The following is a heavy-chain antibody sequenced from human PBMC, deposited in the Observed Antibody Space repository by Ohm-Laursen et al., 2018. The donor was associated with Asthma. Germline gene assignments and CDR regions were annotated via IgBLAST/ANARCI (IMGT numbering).Heavy chain of an antibody. D-gene: IGHD6-19*01. CDR1: GFTFSSYG. CDR3: AKDTGAGTRYYYYYYGMDV. Sequence: SLRLSCAASGFTFSSYGMRWVRQAPGKGLEWVAVISYDGSNKYYADSVKGRFTISRDNSKNTLYLQMNSLRAEDTAVYYCAKDTGAGTRYYYYYYGMDVWGQGTTVTVSS. V-gene: IGHV3-30*18. J-gene: IGHJ6*01. CDR2: ISYDGSNK.